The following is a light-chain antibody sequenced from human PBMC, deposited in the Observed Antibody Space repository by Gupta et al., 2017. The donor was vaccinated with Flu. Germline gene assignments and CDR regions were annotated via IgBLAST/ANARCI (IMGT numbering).Light chain of an antibody. V-gene: IGKV4-1*01. J-gene: IGKJ2*01. CDR3: QQDDSTPNT. CDR2: WAS. CDR1: QTGWHRSNNSDY. Sequence: SLGERVTINCKANQTGWHRSNNSDYLAWYQQKPGQPPKLLIYWASTRESGVPDSFSGRGSETDFTLTINSLQAEDAAVYYCQQDDSTPNTFGQGTQMEIK.